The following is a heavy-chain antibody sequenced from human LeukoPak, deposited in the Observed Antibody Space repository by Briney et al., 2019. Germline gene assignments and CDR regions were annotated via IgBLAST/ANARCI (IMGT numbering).Heavy chain of an antibody. J-gene: IGHJ4*02. V-gene: IGHV1-18*01. CDR2: ISAYNGNT. D-gene: IGHD3-10*01. CDR3: ARGLRSRQLSPIISDY. CDR1: GYTFTSYG. Sequence: ASVKVSCKASGYTFTSYGISWVRQAPGQGLEWMGWISAYNGNTNYAQKLQGRVTMTTDTSTSTAYMELRSLRSDDTAVYYCARGLRSRQLSPIISDYWGQGTLVTVSS.